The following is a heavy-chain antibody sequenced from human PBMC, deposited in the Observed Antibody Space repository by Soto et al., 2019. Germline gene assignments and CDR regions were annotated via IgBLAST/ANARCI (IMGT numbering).Heavy chain of an antibody. Sequence: QVQLVQSGAEVKKPGSSVKVSCKAAGGTFSSYAISWVRHAPGQGLEWMGGIIPIFGTANYAQKFKGRVTITADETTSTAYMELSSLRSEDTAVYYCARGTISSCYPARYYYYGMDGWGQGTTVTVAS. CDR3: ARGTISSCYPARYYYYGMDG. CDR1: GGTFSSYA. CDR2: IIPIFGTA. V-gene: IGHV1-69*01. D-gene: IGHD6-13*01. J-gene: IGHJ6*02.